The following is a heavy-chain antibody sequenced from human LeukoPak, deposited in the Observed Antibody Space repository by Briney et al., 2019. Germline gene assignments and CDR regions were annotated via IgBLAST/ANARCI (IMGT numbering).Heavy chain of an antibody. CDR3: ARAKIAARPSILDY. CDR2: MNPNSGNT. Sequence: ASVKVSCKASGYTFTSYDINWVRQATGQGLEWMGWMNPNSGNTGYAQKFQGRVTMTRNTSIGTAYMELSSLRSEDTAVYYCARAKIAARPSILDYWGQGTLVTVSS. D-gene: IGHD6-6*01. J-gene: IGHJ4*02. V-gene: IGHV1-8*01. CDR1: GYTFTSYD.